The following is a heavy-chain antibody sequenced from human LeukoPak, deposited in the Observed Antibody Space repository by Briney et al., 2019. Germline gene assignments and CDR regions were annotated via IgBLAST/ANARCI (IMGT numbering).Heavy chain of an antibody. CDR2: IYPGDSDT. V-gene: IGHV5-51*01. CDR1: GYTFTSYW. J-gene: IGHJ4*02. CDR3: ARNSGSYYKEGLDY. Sequence: KVSCKASGYTFTSYWIGWVRQMPGKGLEWMGIIYPGDSDTRYSPSFQGQVTISADKSISTAYLQWSSLKASDTAMYYCARNSGSYYKEGLDYWGQGTLVTVSS. D-gene: IGHD3-10*01.